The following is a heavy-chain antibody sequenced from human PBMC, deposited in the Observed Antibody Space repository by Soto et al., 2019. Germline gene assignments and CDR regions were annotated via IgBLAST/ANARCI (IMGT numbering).Heavy chain of an antibody. V-gene: IGHV3-74*01. CDR3: ARGHALRFLEWLPGNWFDP. D-gene: IGHD3-3*01. CDR2: INSDGSST. CDR1: VCTFSSYW. J-gene: IGHJ5*02. Sequence: PVGSLRLSCASSVCTFSSYWMHCVRQSPGKWLVWVSRINSDGSSTSYADSVKGRFTISRDNAKNTLYLQMNSLRAEDTAVYYCARGHALRFLEWLPGNWFDPWGQGTLVIVSS.